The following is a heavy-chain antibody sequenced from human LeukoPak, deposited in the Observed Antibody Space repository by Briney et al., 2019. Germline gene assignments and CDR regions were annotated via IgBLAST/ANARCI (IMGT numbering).Heavy chain of an antibody. D-gene: IGHD1-1*01. J-gene: IGHJ5*02. CDR2: NSAYNGNT. Sequence: GASVNGSCKASGHTFTSYGISWVQQSPGQRLVWMGWNSAYNGNTNYVQNLQGRVTMTTDTSTSTAYMELRSRRSDDTAVYYCARDQVSDTTGGFDPWGQGTLVTVSS. V-gene: IGHV1-18*01. CDR1: GHTFTSYG. CDR3: ARDQVSDTTGGFDP.